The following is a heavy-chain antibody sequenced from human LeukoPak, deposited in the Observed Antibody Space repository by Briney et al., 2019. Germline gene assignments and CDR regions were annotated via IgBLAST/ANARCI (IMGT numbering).Heavy chain of an antibody. Sequence: PGGSLRLSCVASEFPFSSYAMSWVRQAPGKGLEWVSTISGSGTTTYYADSVKGRFTISRDKSKDTFFLQMNTLRAEDTAIYYCAGSGYYYRFDYWGQGTLVTVSS. CDR3: AGSGYYYRFDY. V-gene: IGHV3-23*01. CDR2: ISGSGTTT. CDR1: EFPFSSYA. D-gene: IGHD3-10*01. J-gene: IGHJ4*02.